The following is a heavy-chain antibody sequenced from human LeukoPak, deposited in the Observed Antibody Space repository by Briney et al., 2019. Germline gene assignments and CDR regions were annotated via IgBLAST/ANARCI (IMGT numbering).Heavy chain of an antibody. CDR2: IFYSGSS. J-gene: IGHJ4*02. CDR1: GGSIKSSSYY. D-gene: IGHD5-24*01. Sequence: SETLSLTCTVSGGSIKSSSYYWGWIRQPPGKGLEWIGSIFYSGSSYYNPSLKSRVTISVDTSKNQFSLKLNSVTAADTAVYYCARHQKHNSYYFDYWGQGTLVTVSS. V-gene: IGHV4-39*01. CDR3: ARHQKHNSYYFDY.